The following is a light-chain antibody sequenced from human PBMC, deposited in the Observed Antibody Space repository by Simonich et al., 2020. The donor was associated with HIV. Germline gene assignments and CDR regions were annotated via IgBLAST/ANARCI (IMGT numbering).Light chain of an antibody. CDR2: AAS. CDR3: QQYNSYWT. V-gene: IGKV1-5*01. J-gene: IGKJ1*01. CDR1: QSISSY. Sequence: DIQMTQSPSSLSASVGDRVTITCRASQSISSYLNWYQQKPGKAPKLLIYAASSLQSGVPSRFSGRGSGTEFTLTISSLQPDDFATYYCQQYNSYWTFGQGTKVEIK.